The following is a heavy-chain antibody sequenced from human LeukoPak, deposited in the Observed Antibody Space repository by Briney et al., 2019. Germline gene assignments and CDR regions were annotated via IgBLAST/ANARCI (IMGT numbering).Heavy chain of an antibody. D-gene: IGHD6-19*01. Sequence: GGSLRLSCAASGFTFSSYAMSWVRQAPGKGLEWVPAISGSGGSTYYADSVKGRFTISRDNSKNTLYLQMNSLRAEDTAVYYCAKGRSYSSGWFPFDYWGQGTLVTVSS. J-gene: IGHJ4*02. CDR2: ISGSGGST. CDR3: AKGRSYSSGWFPFDY. CDR1: GFTFSSYA. V-gene: IGHV3-23*01.